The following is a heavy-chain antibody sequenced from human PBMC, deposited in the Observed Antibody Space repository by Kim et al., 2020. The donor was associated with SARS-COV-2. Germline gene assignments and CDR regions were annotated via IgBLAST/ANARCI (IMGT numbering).Heavy chain of an antibody. CDR2: ISSSSSYT. V-gene: IGHV3-11*05. J-gene: IGHJ6*02. Sequence: GSLRLSCAASGFTFSDYYMSWVRQAPGKGLEWISYISSSSSYTNYADSVKGRFTISRDNAKNSLYLQMNSLRVEDTAVYYCARDQDYGEYYYYGMDVWGQGTTVTVSS. D-gene: IGHD4-17*01. CDR1: GFTFSDYY. CDR3: ARDQDYGEYYYYGMDV.